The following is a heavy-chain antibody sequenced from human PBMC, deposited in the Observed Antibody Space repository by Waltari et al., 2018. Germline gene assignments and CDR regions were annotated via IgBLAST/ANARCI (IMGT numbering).Heavy chain of an antibody. CDR2: IFASGSDA. J-gene: IGHJ5*02. V-gene: IGHV3-23*01. CDR1: GSTFGTYG. CDR3: ARDTRGGETPYNWFDP. D-gene: IGHD5-18*01. Sequence: EVQLLESGGGLVQPGGSLRLSCAASGSTFGTYGCRWFSRAPGKGLECISSIFASGSDAFYADSVKGRFTISRDNSKNTLYLQMDSLGVEDTAVYYCARDTRGGETPYNWFDPWGQGTRVTVSS.